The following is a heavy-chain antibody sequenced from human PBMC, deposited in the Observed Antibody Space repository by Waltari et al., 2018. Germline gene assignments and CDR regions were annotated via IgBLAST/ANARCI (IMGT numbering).Heavy chain of an antibody. Sequence: VQLQQWGAGLLKPSETLSLTCAVYGGSFSGYYWSWIRQPPGKGLEWVSVIYSGGSTYYADSVKGRFTISRDNSKNTLYLQMNSLRAEDTAVYYCAREVLYDSSGYSHFDYWGQGTLVTVSS. CDR3: AREVLYDSSGYSHFDY. J-gene: IGHJ4*02. V-gene: IGHV3-66*03. CDR2: IYSGGST. CDR1: GGSFSGYY. D-gene: IGHD3-22*01.